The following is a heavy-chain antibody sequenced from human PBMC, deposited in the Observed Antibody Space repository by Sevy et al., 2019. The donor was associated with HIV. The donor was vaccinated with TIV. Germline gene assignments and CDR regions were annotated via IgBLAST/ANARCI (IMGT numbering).Heavy chain of an antibody. J-gene: IGHJ4*02. D-gene: IGHD3-16*01. CDR2: IYYSGST. CDR3: ARYRSMITLI. CDR1: GGSISSGDYY. V-gene: IGHV4-30-4*01. Sequence: SETLSLTCTVSGGSISSGDYYWSWIRQPPGKGLEWIGYIYYSGSTYYNPSLKSRVTISVDTSKNQVSLKLSSVTAADTAVYYCARYRSMITLIWGQGTLATVSS.